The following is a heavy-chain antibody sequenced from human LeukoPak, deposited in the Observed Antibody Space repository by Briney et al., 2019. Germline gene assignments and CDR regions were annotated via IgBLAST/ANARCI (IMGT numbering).Heavy chain of an antibody. Sequence: GGSLRLSCGASGFTFSGFWTTWVRQAPGKGLEWVANIKQDGSEKYYVDSVKGRFTVSRDNAKNSLYLQMNSLRAEDTAVYYCARDSPDFWSNYPDYWGQGTLVTVPS. V-gene: IGHV3-7*01. CDR3: ARDSPDFWSNYPDY. CDR2: IKQDGSEK. CDR1: GFTFSGFW. D-gene: IGHD3-3*01. J-gene: IGHJ4*02.